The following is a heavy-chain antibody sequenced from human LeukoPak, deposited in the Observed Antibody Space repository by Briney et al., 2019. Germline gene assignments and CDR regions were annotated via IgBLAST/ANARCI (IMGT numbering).Heavy chain of an antibody. D-gene: IGHD1-26*01. CDR2: INHSGST. CDR1: GGSFSGYY. CDR3: ARHSGGTYYVNFDP. Sequence: SETLSLTCAVYGGSFSGYYCSWIRQPPGKGLEWIGEINHSGSTNYNPSLKSRVTISVDTSKNQFSLKLSAVTAADTAVYYCARHSGGTYYVNFDPWGQGTLVTVSS. V-gene: IGHV4-34*01. J-gene: IGHJ5*02.